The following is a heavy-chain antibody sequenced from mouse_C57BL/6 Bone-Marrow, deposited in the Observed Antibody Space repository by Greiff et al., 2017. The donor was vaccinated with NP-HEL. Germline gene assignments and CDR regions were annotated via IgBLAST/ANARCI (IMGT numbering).Heavy chain of an antibody. D-gene: IGHD1-1*01. V-gene: IGHV5-4*01. CDR2: ISDGGSYT. J-gene: IGHJ2*01. CDR3: AGDYYGSSLDY. CDR1: GFTFSSYA. Sequence: EVHLVESGGGLVKLGGSLKLSCAASGFTFSSYAMSWVRQTPEKRLEWVATISDGGSYTYYPDNVKGRFTISRDNAKNNLYLQMSHLKSEDTAMYYCAGDYYGSSLDYWGQGTTLTVSS.